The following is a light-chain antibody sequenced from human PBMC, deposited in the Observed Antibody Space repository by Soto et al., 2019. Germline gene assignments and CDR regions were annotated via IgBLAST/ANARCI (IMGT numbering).Light chain of an antibody. CDR1: SSDVSAYNY. CDR3: SSYTSSSTYV. CDR2: EIS. J-gene: IGLJ1*01. Sequence: SALTQPAYVSGFPGHSITISCTGTSSDVSAYNYISRYQQHPRKVPKLMIYEISKRPSVVSNRCSASKSGNTASLTISGLHAENDADYNSSSYTSSSTYVFGTGTKVTAL. V-gene: IGLV2-14*01.